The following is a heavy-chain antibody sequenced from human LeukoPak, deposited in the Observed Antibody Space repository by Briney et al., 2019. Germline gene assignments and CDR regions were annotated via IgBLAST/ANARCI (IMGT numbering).Heavy chain of an antibody. Sequence: SETLSLTCTVSGGSISSYYWSWIRQPPGKGLEWIGYIYYSGSTYYNPSLKSRVTISVDTSKNQFSLKLSSVTAADTAVYYCARDYYDSSGLRAFDIWGQGTMVTVSS. CDR2: IYYSGST. J-gene: IGHJ3*02. V-gene: IGHV4-59*12. CDR1: GGSISSYY. D-gene: IGHD3-22*01. CDR3: ARDYYDSSGLRAFDI.